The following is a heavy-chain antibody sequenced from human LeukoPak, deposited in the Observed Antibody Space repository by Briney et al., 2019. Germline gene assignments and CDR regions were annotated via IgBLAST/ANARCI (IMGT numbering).Heavy chain of an antibody. CDR2: INYSGTT. Sequence: SETLSLTCTVSGGSITSYHWGWIRQSPGKGLEWIGYINYSGTTNYNPSLKSRATMSVDTSKKQFSLRLISVTAADTAVYYCVSGRWSGYYFDTWGQGTRVTVSS. V-gene: IGHV4-59*01. D-gene: IGHD3-3*01. CDR1: GGSITSYH. CDR3: VSGRWSGYYFDT. J-gene: IGHJ4*02.